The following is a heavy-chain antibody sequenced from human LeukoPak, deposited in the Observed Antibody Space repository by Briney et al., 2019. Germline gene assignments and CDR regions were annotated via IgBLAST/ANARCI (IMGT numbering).Heavy chain of an antibody. D-gene: IGHD5-18*01. Sequence: GGSLRLSCAASGFTFSSYAMSWVRQAPGKGLEWVSDLSGSGGSTYYADSVKGRFTISRDNSKNTPYLQMSSLRAEDTAVYYCAKDRRIQLWSGNDAFDIWGQGTMVTVSS. CDR1: GFTFSSYA. J-gene: IGHJ3*02. CDR3: AKDRRIQLWSGNDAFDI. V-gene: IGHV3-23*01. CDR2: LSGSGGST.